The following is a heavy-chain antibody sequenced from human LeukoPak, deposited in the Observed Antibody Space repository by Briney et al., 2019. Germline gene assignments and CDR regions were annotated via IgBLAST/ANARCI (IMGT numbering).Heavy chain of an antibody. J-gene: IGHJ4*02. CDR3: ANDYRSGSFHDF. V-gene: IGHV3-23*01. CDR2: ISRRDDYT. Sequence: PGGSLRLSCAASGFDFSSYAMSWVRQPPGKGLEWVSVISRRDDYTYYADSVKGRFTISRDNSKNTLYLHMNSLRAEDTAVYYCANDYRSGSFHDFWGQGTLVTVSS. CDR1: GFDFSSYA. D-gene: IGHD3-10*01.